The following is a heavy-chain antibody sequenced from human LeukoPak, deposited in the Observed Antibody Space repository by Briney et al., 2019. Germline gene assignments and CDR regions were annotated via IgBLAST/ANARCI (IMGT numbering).Heavy chain of an antibody. Sequence: SETLSLTCTVSGGSISSGGYYWSWIRQHPGKGLEWIGYIYYSGSTNYNPSLKSRVTISVDTSKNQFSLKLSSVTAADTAVYYCARAGDSSGYPDYWGQGTLVTASS. CDR3: ARAGDSSGYPDY. CDR2: IYYSGST. J-gene: IGHJ4*02. V-gene: IGHV4-61*08. CDR1: GGSISSGGYY. D-gene: IGHD3-22*01.